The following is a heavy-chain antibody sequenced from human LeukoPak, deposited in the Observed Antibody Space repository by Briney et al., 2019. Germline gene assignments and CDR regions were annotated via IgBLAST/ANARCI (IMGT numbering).Heavy chain of an antibody. J-gene: IGHJ5*02. CDR1: GGSFSGYY. CDR2: INHSGST. CDR3: ARRVGIAARPGLDP. V-gene: IGHV4-34*01. Sequence: PSETLSLTCAVYGGSFSGYYWSWIRQPPGKGLEWIGEINHSGSTNYNPSLKSRVTISVDTSKNQFSLKLSSVTAADTAVYYCARRVGIAARPGLDPWGQGTLVTVSS. D-gene: IGHD6-6*01.